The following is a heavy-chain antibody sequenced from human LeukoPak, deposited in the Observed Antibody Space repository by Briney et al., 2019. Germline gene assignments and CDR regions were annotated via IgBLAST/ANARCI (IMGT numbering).Heavy chain of an antibody. CDR2: ISAYNGNT. V-gene: IGHV1-18*01. CDR3: ATASTIFGVVSWFDP. CDR1: GYTFTSYG. D-gene: IGHD3-3*01. J-gene: IGHJ5*02. Sequence: ASVKVSCKXSGYTFTSYGISWVRQAPGQGLEWMGWISAYNGNTNYAQKLQGRVTMTTDTSTSTAYMELRSLRSDDTAVYYCATASTIFGVVSWFDPWGQGTLVTVSS.